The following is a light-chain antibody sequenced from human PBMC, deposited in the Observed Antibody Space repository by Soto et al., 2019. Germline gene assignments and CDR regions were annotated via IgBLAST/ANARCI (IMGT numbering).Light chain of an antibody. CDR1: QNINNY. J-gene: IGKJ5*01. CDR3: QQYENIPT. V-gene: IGKV1-33*01. Sequence: DIQMTQSPSSLSASVGDIVTITCQASQNINNYLNWYKQKPGRAPKLLIYDASNLEAGVPSRFRGSGSGTDSTFTIRRLQPEDIATYYCQQYENIPTFGQGTRLEIK. CDR2: DAS.